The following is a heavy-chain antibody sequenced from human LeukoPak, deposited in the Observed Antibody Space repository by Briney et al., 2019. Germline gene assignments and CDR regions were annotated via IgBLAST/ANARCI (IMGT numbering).Heavy chain of an antibody. J-gene: IGHJ6*03. CDR1: CGSISSSGYY. CDR3: ARDPRGDITNGYYYYYMDV. D-gene: IGHD3-10*01. Sequence: NPSETLSLTCTVSCGSISSSGYYWSWIRQRPGKGLEWIGYIYHSGSTYYNPSLKSRVTISVVTSKNQFSLKLSSVTAEDTAVYYCARDPRGDITNGYYYYYMDVWGKGTTVTVSS. CDR2: IYHSGST. V-gene: IGHV4-31*03.